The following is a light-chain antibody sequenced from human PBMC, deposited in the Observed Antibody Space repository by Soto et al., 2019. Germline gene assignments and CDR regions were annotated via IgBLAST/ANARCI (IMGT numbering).Light chain of an antibody. J-gene: IGKJ1*01. CDR3: QQTYNTRWT. V-gene: IGKV1-39*01. CDR1: QTISSW. Sequence: DIQMTQSPSTLSGSVGDRVTITCRASQTISSWLAWYQQKPGKAPKLLIYAASSLQGGVPSRFSGSGSGTDFTLTISSLQPEDFATYYCQQTYNTRWTFGQGTKVEIK. CDR2: AAS.